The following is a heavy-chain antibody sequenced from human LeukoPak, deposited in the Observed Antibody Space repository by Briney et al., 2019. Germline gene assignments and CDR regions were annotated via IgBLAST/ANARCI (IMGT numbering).Heavy chain of an antibody. Sequence: GGSLRLSCAASGFTFANYVTHWVRQAPGKGLEWVAVTSPDESLKFYGDSVKGRFTISRDNSKNTMYLQMNNLREEDTAVYYCTRDPILGAPDYFDYWGQGTLVTVSS. CDR3: TRDPILGAPDYFDY. V-gene: IGHV3-30*04. CDR2: TSPDESLK. D-gene: IGHD1-26*01. CDR1: GFTFANYV. J-gene: IGHJ4*02.